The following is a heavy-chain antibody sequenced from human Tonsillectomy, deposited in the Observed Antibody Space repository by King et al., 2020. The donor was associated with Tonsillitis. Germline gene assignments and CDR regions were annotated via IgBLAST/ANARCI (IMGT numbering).Heavy chain of an antibody. CDR2: ITPNSDGT. J-gene: IGHJ5*02. CDR1: GYTFTAYD. V-gene: IGHV1-2*02. D-gene: IGHD4-17*01. Sequence: VQLVESGAEVKKPGASVKVSCQASGYTFTAYDIHWIRQAPGQGLEWRGGITPNSDGTNYVQKFQCRVTMTRDTSISTAYMELIRLRSDDTAVYYCVGDSAWLTTVTRFDPWGQGTLVSVSS. CDR3: VGDSAWLTTVTRFDP.